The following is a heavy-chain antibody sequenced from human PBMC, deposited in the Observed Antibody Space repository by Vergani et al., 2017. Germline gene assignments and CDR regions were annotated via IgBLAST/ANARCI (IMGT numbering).Heavy chain of an antibody. Sequence: VQLLESGGGLVQPGASVKVSCKASGYTFTGYYMHWVRQAPGQGLEWMGWINPNSGGTNYAQKFQGRVTMTRDTSISPAYMELSRLRSDDTAVYYCAREYGAAAFDIWGQGTMVTVSS. CDR3: AREYGAAAFDI. J-gene: IGHJ3*02. D-gene: IGHD4-17*01. CDR1: GYTFTGYY. CDR2: INPNSGGT. V-gene: IGHV1-2*02.